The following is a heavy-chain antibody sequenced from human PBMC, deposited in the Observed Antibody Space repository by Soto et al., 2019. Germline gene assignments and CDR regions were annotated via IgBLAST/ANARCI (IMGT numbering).Heavy chain of an antibody. V-gene: IGHV1-69*02. D-gene: IGHD6-19*01. J-gene: IGHJ5*02. CDR1: GGTFSSYT. CDR2: IIPILGIA. CDR3: ARAIRSGYSSGWYPARNWFDP. Sequence: SVKVSCKASGGTFSSYTISWVRQAPGQGLEWMGRIIPILGIANYAQKFQGRVTITADKSTSTAYMELSSLRSEDTAVYYCARAIRSGYSSGWYPARNWFDPWGQGTLVTVSS.